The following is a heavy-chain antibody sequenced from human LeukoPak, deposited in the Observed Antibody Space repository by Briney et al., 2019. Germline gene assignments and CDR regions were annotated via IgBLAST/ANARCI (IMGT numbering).Heavy chain of an antibody. V-gene: IGHV4-31*03. CDR1: GGSISSDGSY. J-gene: IGHJ4*02. CDR3: ARGPSYCDF. Sequence: SETLSLTCTVFGGSISSDGSYWSWVRQHPGKGLEWIGYISYSGSTYYNPSLKSRVSVSLDTSKSQFSLKLTSVTAADTAVYFCARGPSYCDFWGQGTLVTVSS. CDR2: ISYSGST.